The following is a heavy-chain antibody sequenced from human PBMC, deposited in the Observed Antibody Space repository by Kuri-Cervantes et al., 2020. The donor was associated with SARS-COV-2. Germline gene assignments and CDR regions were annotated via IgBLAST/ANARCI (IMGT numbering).Heavy chain of an antibody. J-gene: IGHJ4*02. Sequence: GGSLRLSCAASGFTFSSYSMNWVRQAPGKGLEWVSSISSSSSYIYYADSVKGRFTISRDNAKNSLYLQMNSLRDEDTAVYYCARDGLAVRLWEEHYFDYWGQGTLVTGSS. D-gene: IGHD3-16*01. CDR2: ISSSSSYI. CDR1: GFTFSSYS. V-gene: IGHV3-21*01. CDR3: ARDGLAVRLWEEHYFDY.